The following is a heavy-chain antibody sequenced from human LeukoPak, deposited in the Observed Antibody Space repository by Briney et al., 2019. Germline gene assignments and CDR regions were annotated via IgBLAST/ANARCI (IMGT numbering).Heavy chain of an antibody. CDR1: GFTFSSYA. CDR2: ISGSGGST. CDR3: AKDGIVVVTAIYYY. D-gene: IGHD2-21*02. V-gene: IGHV3-23*01. Sequence: PGGSLRLSCAASGFTFSSYAMSWVRQAPGKGLEWVSAISGSGGSTYYADSVKGRFTISRDNSKNTLYLQMNSLRAEDTAVYYRAKDGIVVVTAIYYYWGQGTLVTVSS. J-gene: IGHJ4*02.